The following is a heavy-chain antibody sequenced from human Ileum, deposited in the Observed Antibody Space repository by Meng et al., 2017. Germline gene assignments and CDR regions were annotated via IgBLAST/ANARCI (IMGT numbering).Heavy chain of an antibody. Sequence: SETLSLTCTVSGGSINSDSYYWGWIRQPPGKGLEWIGSINYSGSTYYNPSLKSRITVSVDTSKNQLSLKLSSVTAADTAVYYCARVRRYFDWSFPPSQFDYWGQGTLVTVS. CDR2: INYSGST. J-gene: IGHJ4*02. D-gene: IGHD3-9*01. CDR3: ARVRRYFDWSFPPSQFDY. V-gene: IGHV4-39*07. CDR1: GGSINSDSYY.